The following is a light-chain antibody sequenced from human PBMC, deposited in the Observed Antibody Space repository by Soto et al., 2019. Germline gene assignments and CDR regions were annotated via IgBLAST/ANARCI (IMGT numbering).Light chain of an antibody. Sequence: DIQLTQSPSFLSASVGDRVTITCRASQGIRSYLAWYQQKPGKAPKLLIHAAFTLQTGVPSRFSGSGSGTEFTLTISSLQPEDFATYYCQQLNSYPRTFGPGTKVDI. V-gene: IGKV1-9*01. CDR3: QQLNSYPRT. J-gene: IGKJ3*01. CDR1: QGIRSY. CDR2: AAF.